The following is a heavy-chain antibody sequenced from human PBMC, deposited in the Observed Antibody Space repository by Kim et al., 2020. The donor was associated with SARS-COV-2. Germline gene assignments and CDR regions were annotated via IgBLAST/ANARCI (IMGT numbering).Heavy chain of an antibody. Sequence: SETLSLTCTVSGGSVSSGSYYWSWIRQPPGKGLEWIGYIYYSGSTNYNPSLKSRVTISVDTSKNQFSLKLSSVTAADTAVYYCARVLPVAAAGRPHLGGGGPGWFDPWGQGTLVTVSS. CDR2: IYYSGST. CDR1: GGSVSSGSYY. J-gene: IGHJ5*02. V-gene: IGHV4-61*01. D-gene: IGHD6-13*01. CDR3: ARVLPVAAAGRPHLGGGGPGWFDP.